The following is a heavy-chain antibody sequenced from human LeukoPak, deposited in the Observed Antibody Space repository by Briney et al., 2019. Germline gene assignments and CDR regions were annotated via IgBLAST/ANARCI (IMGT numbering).Heavy chain of an antibody. CDR1: GFTFDDYA. CDR2: ISWNSGSI. J-gene: IGHJ4*02. Sequence: SLRLSCAASGFTFDDYAMHWVRQAPGKGLEWVSGISWNSGSIGYADSVKGRFTISRDNAKNSLYLQMNSLRAEDTAVYYCARETGNFDYWGQGTLVTVSS. CDR3: ARETGNFDY. V-gene: IGHV3-9*01. D-gene: IGHD7-27*01.